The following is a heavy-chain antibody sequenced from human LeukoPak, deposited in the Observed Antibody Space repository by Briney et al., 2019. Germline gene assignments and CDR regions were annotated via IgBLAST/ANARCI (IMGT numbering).Heavy chain of an antibody. V-gene: IGHV3-49*04. Sequence: AGGSLRLSCTASGFTIGEYALTWVRQAPGRGLEWLGFIRSKSYYETTQYAASVRGRFTISRDDSKSVTYLQMNSLKTEDTAVYFCTRDRRDGYNDGYFNRWGRGTLVTVSS. CDR1: GFTIGEYA. CDR2: IRSKSYYETT. J-gene: IGHJ2*01. CDR3: TRDRRDGYNDGYFNR. D-gene: IGHD5-24*01.